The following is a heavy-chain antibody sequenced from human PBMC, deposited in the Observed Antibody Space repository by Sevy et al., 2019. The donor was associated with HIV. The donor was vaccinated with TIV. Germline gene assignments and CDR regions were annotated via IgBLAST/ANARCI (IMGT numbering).Heavy chain of an antibody. Sequence: SETLSLTCTVSGGSISAYYWSWIRQPPGKGLEWIGYIHYTGNTKYNPSLESRVTISVDTSKNQFSLKLSSVNAADTAIYYCARAPPVRSGDDSLNWFAPWGQGTLVTVSS. CDR3: ARAPPVRSGDDSLNWFAP. D-gene: IGHD5-12*01. V-gene: IGHV4-59*01. J-gene: IGHJ5*02. CDR1: GGSISAYY. CDR2: IHYTGNT.